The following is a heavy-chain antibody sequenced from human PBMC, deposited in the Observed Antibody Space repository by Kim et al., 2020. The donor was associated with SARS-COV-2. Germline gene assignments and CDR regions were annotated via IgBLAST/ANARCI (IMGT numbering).Heavy chain of an antibody. CDR3: ARELRRYYYDY. D-gene: IGHD1-20*01. CDR1: GGSFSGYY. V-gene: IGHV4-34*01. J-gene: IGHJ4*02. Sequence: SETLSLTCAVYGGSFSGYYWSWIRQPPGKGLEWIGEINHSGSTNYKPSLKSRVTISVDTSKNQFSLKLSSVTAADTAVYYCARELRRYYYDYWGQGTLVTVSS. CDR2: INHSGST.